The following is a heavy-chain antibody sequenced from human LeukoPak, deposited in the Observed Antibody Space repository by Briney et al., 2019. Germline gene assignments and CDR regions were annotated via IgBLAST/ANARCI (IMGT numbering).Heavy chain of an antibody. Sequence: PGGSLRLSCAASGFSFANSVISWIRQAPGKGPEWVSAISGSGDRTDYADSVRGRFTISRDNSKSTLYLQMSSLRVEDTAIYYCAIREPIGYWGQGSLVTVSS. J-gene: IGHJ4*02. CDR2: ISGSGDRT. D-gene: IGHD6-13*01. CDR1: GFSFANSV. V-gene: IGHV3-23*01. CDR3: AIREPIGY.